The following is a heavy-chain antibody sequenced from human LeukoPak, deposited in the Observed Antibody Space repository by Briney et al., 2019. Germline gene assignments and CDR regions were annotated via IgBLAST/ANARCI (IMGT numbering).Heavy chain of an antibody. CDR3: ARHVDGILDY. V-gene: IGHV4-39*01. CDR2: IYYSGST. Sequence: SETRSLTCTVSGGSISSSSYYWGWIRQPPGKGLEWIGSIYYSGSTYYNPSLKSRVTISVDTSKNQFSLKLSSVTAADTAVYYCARHVDGILDYWGQGTLVTVST. D-gene: IGHD5-18*01. CDR1: GGSISSSSYY. J-gene: IGHJ4*02.